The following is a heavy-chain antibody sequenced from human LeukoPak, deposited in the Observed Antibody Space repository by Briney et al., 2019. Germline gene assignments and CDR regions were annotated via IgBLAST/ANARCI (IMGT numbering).Heavy chain of an antibody. CDR3: ARVAGSVDS. CDR2: MNPTSGYT. CDR1: GYTFTTYD. J-gene: IGHJ4*02. Sequence: GASVKVSCKASGYTFTTYDINWVRQATAQGLEWMGWMNPTSGYTGYAQKFQGRITMTRDTSLRTAYMELSSLRSEDTAVYYCARVAGSVDSWGQGTLVTVSS. D-gene: IGHD6-19*01. V-gene: IGHV1-8*01.